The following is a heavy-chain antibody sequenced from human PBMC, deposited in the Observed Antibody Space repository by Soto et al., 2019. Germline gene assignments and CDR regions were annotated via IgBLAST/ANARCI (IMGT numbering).Heavy chain of an antibody. CDR2: TRNKLKTYTT. Sequence: GGSLRLSCAVSGLSFTSYWMNWVRQAPGKGLEWVGRTRNKLKTYTTEYAASVKGRFTMSRDDSKNSLYLQMNSLKTEDTAVYYCAYDSSGYPPGDAFDIWGQGTMVTVSS. CDR3: AYDSSGYPPGDAFDI. J-gene: IGHJ3*02. CDR1: GLSFTSYW. V-gene: IGHV3-72*01. D-gene: IGHD3-22*01.